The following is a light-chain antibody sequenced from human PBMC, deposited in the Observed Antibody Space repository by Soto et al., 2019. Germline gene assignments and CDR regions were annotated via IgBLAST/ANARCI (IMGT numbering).Light chain of an antibody. Sequence: QSALTQPASVSGSPGQSIAISCTGTNTDVGAYDLVSWYQQHPGKAPKVLIYEVSNRPSGVSNRFSGSKSGNTASLTISGLQPEDEADYYCSSYSHNSPWMFGGGTKVTVL. V-gene: IGLV2-14*03. CDR2: EVS. CDR1: NTDVGAYDL. J-gene: IGLJ3*02. CDR3: SSYSHNSPWM.